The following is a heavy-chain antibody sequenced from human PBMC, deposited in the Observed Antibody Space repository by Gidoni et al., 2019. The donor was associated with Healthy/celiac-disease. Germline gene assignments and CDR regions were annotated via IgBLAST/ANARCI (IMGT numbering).Heavy chain of an antibody. Sequence: QLQLQESGPGLVKPSETLSLTCTVSGGSISSSSYSWGWIRQPPGKGLEWIGSIYYSGSTYYNPSLKSRVTISVDTSKNQFSLKLSSVTAADTAVYYCARDLRGYSFRSDALYYFDYWGQGTLVTVSS. CDR1: GGSISSSSYS. D-gene: IGHD5-18*01. J-gene: IGHJ4*02. CDR2: IYYSGST. V-gene: IGHV4-39*07. CDR3: ARDLRGYSFRSDALYYFDY.